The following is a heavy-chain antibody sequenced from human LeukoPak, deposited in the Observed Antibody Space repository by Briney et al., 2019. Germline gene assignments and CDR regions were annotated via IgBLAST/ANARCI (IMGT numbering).Heavy chain of an antibody. D-gene: IGHD3-22*01. Sequence: GGSLGLSGAPPGFTFISYWRHWVRQAPGRGRLGFSLINSDGSSTSYAASVKGRFTLSRDNAKNTLYLQMNSLRAEDTAVYYCARDTYYYDSSGYYYDDYWGQGTLVTVSS. CDR1: GFTFISYW. CDR3: ARDTYYYDSSGYYYDDY. V-gene: IGHV3-74*01. CDR2: INSDGSST. J-gene: IGHJ4*02.